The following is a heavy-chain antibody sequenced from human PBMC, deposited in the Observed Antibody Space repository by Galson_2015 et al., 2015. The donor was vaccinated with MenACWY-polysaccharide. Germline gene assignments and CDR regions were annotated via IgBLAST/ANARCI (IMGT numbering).Heavy chain of an antibody. V-gene: IGHV3-23*01. J-gene: IGHJ5*02. Sequence: SMRLSCAASGFTFSSYAMNWVRQAPGKGLEWVSTISGGGDRTNYADSVKGRFTISRDNSKNKLYLQMNSLRAEYTAVYFCAKRGVYGSGTFYTNNWFDPWRQGTLVTVSS. CDR1: GFTFSSYA. D-gene: IGHD3-10*01. CDR2: ISGGGDRT. CDR3: AKRGVYGSGTFYTNNWFDP.